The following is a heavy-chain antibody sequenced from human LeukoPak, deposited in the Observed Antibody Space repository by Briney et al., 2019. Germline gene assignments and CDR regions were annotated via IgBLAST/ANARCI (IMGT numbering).Heavy chain of an antibody. CDR3: ARDPASAGWFDP. V-gene: IGHV3-30-3*01. J-gene: IGHJ5*02. CDR1: GFTFSSYA. Sequence: PGGSLRLSCAASGFTFSSYAMHWVRQAPGKGLEWVAVISYDGSNKYYADSVKGRFTISRDNSKNTLYLQMNSLRAEHTAVCYCARDPASAGWFDPWGQGTLVTVSS. CDR2: ISYDGSNK.